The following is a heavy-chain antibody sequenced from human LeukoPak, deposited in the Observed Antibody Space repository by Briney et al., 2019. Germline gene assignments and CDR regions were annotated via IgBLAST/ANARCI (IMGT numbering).Heavy chain of an antibody. Sequence: GGSLRLSCAASGFTFSSCGMHWVRQAPGKGLEWVAFIRYHGSDKYYADSVKGRFTISRDNSENTLYLQMTSLRGEDTAVYYCVKSPNIWKFDDWGEGTLVTV. J-gene: IGHJ4*02. CDR2: IRYHGSDK. CDR1: GFTFSSCG. D-gene: IGHD1-1*01. V-gene: IGHV3-30*02. CDR3: VKSPNIWKFDD.